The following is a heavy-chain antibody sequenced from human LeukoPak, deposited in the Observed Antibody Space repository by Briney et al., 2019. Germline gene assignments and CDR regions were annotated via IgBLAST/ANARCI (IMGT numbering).Heavy chain of an antibody. Sequence: GGSLRLSCAASGFTFSSYWMHWVSQAPGKGLVWVSRINGDGFSTTYADSVKGRFTISRDNAKNSLSLQMNSLRAEDTAVYYCARDRSYGEVDYWGQGTLVTVSS. CDR3: ARDRSYGEVDY. V-gene: IGHV3-74*01. CDR1: GFTFSSYW. J-gene: IGHJ4*02. D-gene: IGHD4-17*01. CDR2: INGDGFST.